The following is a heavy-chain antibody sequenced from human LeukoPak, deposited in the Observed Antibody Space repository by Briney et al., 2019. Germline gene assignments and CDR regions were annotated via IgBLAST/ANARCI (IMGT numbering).Heavy chain of an antibody. CDR2: IWYDGRNK. Sequence: PGGSLRLSCVVSGFTLSGFVMHWVRQAPGKGLEWVAVIWYDGRNKYYADSVKGRFTISRDNSKNTLYLQMNSLRAEDTAVYYCARDQTYYYYGVDVWGQGTTVTVSS. V-gene: IGHV3-33*08. J-gene: IGHJ6*02. CDR1: GFTLSGFV. CDR3: ARDQTYYYYGVDV.